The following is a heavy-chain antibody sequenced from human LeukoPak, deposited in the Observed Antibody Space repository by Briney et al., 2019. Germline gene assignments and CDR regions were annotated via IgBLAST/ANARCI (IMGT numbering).Heavy chain of an antibody. CDR3: ARGADSSGYYSIFYFDY. J-gene: IGHJ4*02. D-gene: IGHD3-22*01. Sequence: SETLSLTCTVSGGSISSYYWNWIRQPPGKGLEWIGYIYYSGSTNFNPSLKSRVTISVDTSKNQFSLKLSSVTAADTGVYYCARGADSSGYYSIFYFDYWGQGTPVTVSS. V-gene: IGHV4-59*01. CDR1: GGSISSYY. CDR2: IYYSGST.